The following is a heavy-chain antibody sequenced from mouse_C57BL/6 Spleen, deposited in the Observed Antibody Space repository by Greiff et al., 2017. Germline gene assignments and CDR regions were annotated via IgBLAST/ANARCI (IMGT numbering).Heavy chain of an antibody. Sequence: DVMLVESGEGLVKPGGSLKLSCAASGFTFSSYAMSWVRQPPEKRLAWVAYISSGGDYTYSAATVKGRFTISRDHARNPLYLQMSSLKSEDTAMYYCTRDRDITTVVAPQAMDYWGQGTSVTVSS. CDR3: TRDRDITTVVAPQAMDY. V-gene: IGHV5-9-1*02. CDR2: ISSGGDYT. D-gene: IGHD1-1*01. J-gene: IGHJ4*01. CDR1: GFTFSSYA.